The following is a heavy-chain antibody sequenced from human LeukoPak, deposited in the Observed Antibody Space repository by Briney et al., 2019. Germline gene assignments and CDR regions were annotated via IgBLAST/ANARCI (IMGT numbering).Heavy chain of an antibody. CDR2: IRSKGNSYAT. CDR1: GFTFNGSA. Sequence: GESLKLSCAASGFTFNGSAMHWVRQASGKGLEWVGRIRSKGNSYATAYAASVKGRLTISRDDSKNTASLQMNSLKTEDTAVYYCTSRIVVVPAATDYWGQGTLVTVSS. J-gene: IGHJ4*02. CDR3: TSRIVVVPAATDY. V-gene: IGHV3-73*01. D-gene: IGHD2-2*01.